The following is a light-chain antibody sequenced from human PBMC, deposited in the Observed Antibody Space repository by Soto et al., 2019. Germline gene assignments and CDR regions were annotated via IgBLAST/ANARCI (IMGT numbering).Light chain of an antibody. V-gene: IGKV3-20*01. CDR2: GAS. CDR3: QQYGSSPT. Sequence: EIVLAQSPGTRSLSPGERATLSCRASQSVSSSYLAWYQQKPGQAPRLLIYGASSRATGIPDRFSGSGSGTDFALTISRLEPEDFAEYYCQQYGSSPTFGQGTKVDIK. CDR1: QSVSSSY. J-gene: IGKJ1*01.